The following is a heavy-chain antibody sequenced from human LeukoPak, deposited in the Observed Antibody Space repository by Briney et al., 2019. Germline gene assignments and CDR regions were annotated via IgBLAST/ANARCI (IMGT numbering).Heavy chain of an antibody. J-gene: IGHJ4*02. CDR2: IIPILGIA. CDR3: ARDFPSNFSGCHYSDY. V-gene: IGHV1-69*04. Sequence: ASVKVSCKASGGTFSSYAISWMRQARGQGLEWMGRIIPILGIANYAQKFQGRVTITADKSTSTAYMELSSLRSEDTAVYYCARDFPSNFSGCHYSDYWGQGTLVNVSS. CDR1: GGTFSSYA. D-gene: IGHD2-15*01.